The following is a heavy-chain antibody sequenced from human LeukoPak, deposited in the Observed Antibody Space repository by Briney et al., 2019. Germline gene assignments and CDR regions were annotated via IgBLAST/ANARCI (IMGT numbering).Heavy chain of an antibody. D-gene: IGHD6-13*01. Sequence: SGTLSLTCAVSGGSISSSNWWSWVRRPPGKGLEWIGEIYHSGSTNYNPSLKSRVTISVDKSKNQFSLKLSSVTAADTAVYYCARELAAAGYRKFDYWGQGTLVTVSS. CDR1: GGSISSSNW. J-gene: IGHJ4*02. CDR2: IYHSGST. V-gene: IGHV4-4*02. CDR3: ARELAAAGYRKFDY.